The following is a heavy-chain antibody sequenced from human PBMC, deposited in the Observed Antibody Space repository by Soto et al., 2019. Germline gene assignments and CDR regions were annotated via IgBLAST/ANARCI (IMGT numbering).Heavy chain of an antibody. Sequence: VQSGADMKKPGSSVKVSCTASRGIVNTNVVNWVRQAPGQGLEWMGRIVPFNGLAEDALKFQGRVTFTADRSTSAADMEVSGLTSEDTAIYYCAIANSWHDPFRFWDQGTKV. J-gene: IGHJ3*01. CDR2: IVPFNGLA. CDR3: AIANSWHDPFRF. CDR1: RGIVNTNV. D-gene: IGHD1-7*01. V-gene: IGHV1-69*02.